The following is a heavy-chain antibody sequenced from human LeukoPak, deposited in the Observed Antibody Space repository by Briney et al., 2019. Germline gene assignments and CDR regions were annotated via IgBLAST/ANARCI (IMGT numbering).Heavy chain of an antibody. D-gene: IGHD3-3*01. CDR1: GFTFDDYA. CDR2: ISWNSGSI. CDR3: AKDIERFDFWSGYYTY. Sequence: PGGSLRLSCAASGFTFDDYAMHWVRQAPGKGLEWVSGISWNSGSIGYADSVKGRFTISRDNAKNSLYLQMNSLRAEDTALYYCAKDIERFDFWSGYYTYWGQGTLVTVSS. V-gene: IGHV3-9*01. J-gene: IGHJ4*02.